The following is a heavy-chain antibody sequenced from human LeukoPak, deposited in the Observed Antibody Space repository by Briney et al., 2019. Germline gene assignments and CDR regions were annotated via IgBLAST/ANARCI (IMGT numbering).Heavy chain of an antibody. Sequence: GGSLRLSCAASGFTFSSYEMNWVRQAPGKGLEWVSYISSSGSTIYYADSVKGRFTISRDNAKNSLYLQMNSLRAEDTAVYYLAREIFSRGLGELSHDYGARETLAPV. J-gene: IGHJ4*02. CDR3: AREIFSRGLGELSHDY. CDR1: GFTFSSYE. D-gene: IGHD3-16*02. V-gene: IGHV3-48*03. CDR2: ISSSGSTI.